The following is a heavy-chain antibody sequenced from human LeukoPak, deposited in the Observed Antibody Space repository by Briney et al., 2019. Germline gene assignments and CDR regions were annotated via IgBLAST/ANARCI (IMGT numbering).Heavy chain of an antibody. Sequence: GGFLRLSCAASGFTFTTYALHWVRLAPGKGLEWVTLTSFDGSNRYYADSVRGRFTVSRDNSKNTLYLQMNSLRSEDTAIYYCARAALSSGWKAGINYWGQGTLVTVSS. J-gene: IGHJ4*02. CDR1: GFTFTTYA. V-gene: IGHV3-30*04. CDR2: TSFDGSNR. CDR3: ARAALSSGWKAGINY. D-gene: IGHD6-19*01.